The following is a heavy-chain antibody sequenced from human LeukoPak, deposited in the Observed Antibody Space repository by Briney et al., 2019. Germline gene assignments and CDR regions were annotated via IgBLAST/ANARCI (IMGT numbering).Heavy chain of an antibody. D-gene: IGHD7-27*01. J-gene: IGHJ3*02. CDR3: AREDPTGEVI. V-gene: IGHV3-30*03. Sequence: GGSLRLSCAASGLTLCVDCTTCGRQAPGEGLGSGLVISFDGSNKYYADSVKGRFTISRDNSKNTLYLQMNSLRAEDTAVYYCAREDPTGEVIWGQGTMVTVSS. CDR2: ISFDGSNK. CDR1: GLTLCVDC.